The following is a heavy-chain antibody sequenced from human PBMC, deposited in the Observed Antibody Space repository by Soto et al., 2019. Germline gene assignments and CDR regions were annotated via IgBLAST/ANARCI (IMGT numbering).Heavy chain of an antibody. D-gene: IGHD3-16*01. V-gene: IGHV3-73*01. CDR3: TRDLFSYDYSGILWFDP. CDR2: IRSKGHNYAT. J-gene: IGHJ5*02. CDR1: GFAFSGSA. Sequence: VGSLRLSCAASGFAFSGSAMYWVRQASGKGPEWVGRIRSKGHNYATEYAASVKGRFTISRDDSKNTAYLQMNSLQTEDTAVYYCTRDLFSYDYSGILWFDPWGQGTLVTVSS.